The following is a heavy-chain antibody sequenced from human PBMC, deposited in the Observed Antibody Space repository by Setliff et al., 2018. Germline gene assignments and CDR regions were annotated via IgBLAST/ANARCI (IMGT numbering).Heavy chain of an antibody. CDR3: ARGGHIRYDYYYMDV. Sequence: ASVKVSCKTSGYIFTNYYVHWVRQAPGQGLEWMGVMNPGRGSRNYAQRSQGRVTMTSDTSTSTVYMELSSLRSEDTALYYCARGGHIRYDYYYMDVWGKGTTVTVSS. CDR2: MNPGRGSR. D-gene: IGHD5-18*01. V-gene: IGHV1-46*01. J-gene: IGHJ6*03. CDR1: GYIFTNYY.